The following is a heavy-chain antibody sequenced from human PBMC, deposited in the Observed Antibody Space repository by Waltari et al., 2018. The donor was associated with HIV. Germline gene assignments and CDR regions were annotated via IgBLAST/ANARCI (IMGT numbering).Heavy chain of an antibody. CDR3: ARDQTMTRAFDI. CDR2: ISYDGSNK. J-gene: IGHJ3*02. D-gene: IGHD3-22*01. V-gene: IGHV3-30*01. Sequence: QVQLVESGGGVVQPGRSLRLSCAASGFTFGSYDMHWVRQAPGKGLEWVAVISYDGSNKYYADSVKGRFTISRDNSKNTLYLQMNSLRAEDTAVYYCARDQTMTRAFDIWGQGTMVTVSS. CDR1: GFTFGSYD.